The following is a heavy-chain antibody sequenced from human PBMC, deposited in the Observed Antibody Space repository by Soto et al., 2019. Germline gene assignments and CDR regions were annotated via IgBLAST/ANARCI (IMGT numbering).Heavy chain of an antibody. J-gene: IGHJ5*02. D-gene: IGHD4-17*01. Sequence: SETLSLTCAVSGYSISSSNWWGWIRQPPGKGLEWIGYIYYSGTTYYNPSLKSRVTMSVDTSKNQFSLKLSSVTAADTAVYYCARETYGDYVGYFDPWGQGTLVT. CDR1: GYSISSSNW. CDR3: ARETYGDYVGYFDP. V-gene: IGHV4-28*03. CDR2: IYYSGTT.